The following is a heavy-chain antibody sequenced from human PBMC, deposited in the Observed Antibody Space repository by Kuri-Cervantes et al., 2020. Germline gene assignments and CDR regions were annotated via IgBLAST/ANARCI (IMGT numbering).Heavy chain of an antibody. V-gene: IGHV1-3*01. J-gene: IGHJ5*02. Sequence: ASVKVSCKASGYTFTSYAIHWVRQAPGHRLEWMGWINAGNGYTKYSQKFQGRVTMTRDTSTSTVYMELSSLRSEDTAIYYCVRVVSTSCHIWANWFDPWGQGTLVTVSS. CDR3: VRVVSTSCHIWANWFDP. D-gene: IGHD2-2*01. CDR1: GYTFTSYA. CDR2: INAGNGYT.